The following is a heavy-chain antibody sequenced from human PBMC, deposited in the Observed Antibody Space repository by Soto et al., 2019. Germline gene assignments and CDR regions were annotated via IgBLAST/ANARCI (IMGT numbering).Heavy chain of an antibody. CDR1: RFPLNTRGVG. J-gene: IGHJ5*02. V-gene: IGHV2-5*02. Sequence: SGPTLVNPPQTLTRTYIFSRFPLNTRGVGVGWIRHPPGKALECLAVIYRDDDKLYSPSLKSRLTITKDTSKNQVVLTMTNMDPVDTATYYCAHRRGYCSGGSCYSTWFDPWGQGTLVT. CDR3: AHRRGYCSGGSCYSTWFDP. D-gene: IGHD2-15*01. CDR2: IYRDDDK.